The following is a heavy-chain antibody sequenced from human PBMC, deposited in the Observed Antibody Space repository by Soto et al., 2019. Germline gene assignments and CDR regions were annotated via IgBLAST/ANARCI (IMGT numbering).Heavy chain of an antibody. CDR1: GFTFSDYY. CDR3: ATPLLGYCSGGSCYRRTDY. V-gene: IGHV3-11*01. J-gene: IGHJ4*02. CDR2: ISSSGSTI. D-gene: IGHD2-15*01. Sequence: GGSLRLSCAASGFTFSDYYMSWIRQAPGKGLEWVSYISSSGSTIYYADSVKGRFTISRDNAKNSLYLQMNSLRAEDTAVYYCATPLLGYCSGGSCYRRTDYWGQGTLVTVSS.